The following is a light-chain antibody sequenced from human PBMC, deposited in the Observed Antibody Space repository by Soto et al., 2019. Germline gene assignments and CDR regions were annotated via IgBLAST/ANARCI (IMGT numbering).Light chain of an antibody. CDR3: QETYSATHS. V-gene: IGKV1-39*01. Sequence: DLQMTQSPSSLSASVGDRVTITCRASQSISSHLNWYQQKPGKAPKLLIYAASSLQSGAPSRFSGSGSGTDFTLTISSLQPEDSATYYCQETYSATHSFGQGTKLEIK. CDR2: AAS. CDR1: QSISSH. J-gene: IGKJ2*01.